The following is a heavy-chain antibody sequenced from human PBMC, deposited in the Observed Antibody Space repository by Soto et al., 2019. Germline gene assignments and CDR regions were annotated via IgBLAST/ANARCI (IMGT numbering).Heavy chain of an antibody. V-gene: IGHV4-59*01. Sequence: SETLSLTCTVSGGSITSYYWSWIRQPPGKGLEWIGYIYYSGITNYNPSLKSRVTISVDTSKNQFSLKLSSVTAADTAVYYCARDLGYCSGTNCYPYFGPWGQGTLVT. CDR3: ARDLGYCSGTNCYPYFGP. CDR2: IYYSGIT. CDR1: GGSITSYY. J-gene: IGHJ5*02. D-gene: IGHD2-2*01.